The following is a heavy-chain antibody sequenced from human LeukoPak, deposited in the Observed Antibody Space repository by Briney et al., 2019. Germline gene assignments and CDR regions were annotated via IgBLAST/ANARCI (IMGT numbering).Heavy chain of an antibody. CDR2: IGIDSGNT. V-gene: IGHV3-48*01. Sequence: GGSLRLSCAASGFTFSDYSMNWVRQAPGKGLEWISYIGIDSGNTNYADSVKGRFTISGDKAKNSLYLQMNSLRGEDTAVYYCARDYKYAFDNWGQGTLVTVS. J-gene: IGHJ4*02. CDR3: ARDYKYAFDN. D-gene: IGHD5-24*01. CDR1: GFTFSDYS.